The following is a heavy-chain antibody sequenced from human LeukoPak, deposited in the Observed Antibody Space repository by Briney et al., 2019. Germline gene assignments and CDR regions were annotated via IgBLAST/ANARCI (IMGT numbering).Heavy chain of an antibody. CDR1: GFTFGDYA. CDR2: IRSNNYGGTT. J-gene: IGHJ4*02. V-gene: IGHV3-49*04. CDR3: TRGAKAAAGLCDY. Sequence: GGSLRLSCTASGFTFGDYAMSWVRRAPGKGLEWVGFIRSNNYGGTTEYAASVKGRFTISRDDSDSIAYLQMNSLKTEDTAVYYCTRGAKAAAGLCDYWGQGTLVTVSS. D-gene: IGHD6-13*01.